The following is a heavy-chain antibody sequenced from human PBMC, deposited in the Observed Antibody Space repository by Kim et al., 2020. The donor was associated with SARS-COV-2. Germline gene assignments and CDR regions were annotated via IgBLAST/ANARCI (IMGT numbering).Heavy chain of an antibody. CDR3: AKGNYDSSGYYPYWYFDL. CDR2: ISYDGSNK. V-gene: IGHV3-30*18. Sequence: GGSLRLSCAASGFTFSSYGMHWVRQAPGKGLEWVAVISYDGSNKYYADSVKGRFTISRDNSKNTLYLQMNSLRAEDTAVYYCAKGNYDSSGYYPYWYFDLWGRGTLVTVSS. CDR1: GFTFSSYG. D-gene: IGHD3-22*01. J-gene: IGHJ2*01.